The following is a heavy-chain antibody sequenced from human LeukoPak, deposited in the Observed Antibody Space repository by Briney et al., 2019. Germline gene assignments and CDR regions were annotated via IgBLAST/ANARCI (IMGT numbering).Heavy chain of an antibody. CDR2: IYYSRST. V-gene: IGHV4-59*02. Sequence: SETLSLTCTVSGGSVSSYYWSWIRQPPGKGLEWIGYIYYSRSTNYNPSLKSRVTISVDTSKNQFSLKLSSVTAADTAVYYCARGRGWFDPWGQGTLVTVSS. CDR3: ARGRGWFDP. CDR1: GGSVSSYY. J-gene: IGHJ5*02.